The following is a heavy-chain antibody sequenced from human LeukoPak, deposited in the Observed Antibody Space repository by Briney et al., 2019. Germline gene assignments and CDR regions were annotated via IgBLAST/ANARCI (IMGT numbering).Heavy chain of an antibody. CDR3: AREQVGAQFDY. Sequence: SVKVSCKASGVAFSSYAISWVRQAPGQGLEWMGRIIPILGIANYAQKFQGRVTITADKSASTAYMELSSLRSEDTAVYYCAREQVGAQFDYWGQGTLVTVSS. D-gene: IGHD1-26*01. J-gene: IGHJ4*02. CDR2: IIPILGIA. CDR1: GVAFSSYA. V-gene: IGHV1-69*04.